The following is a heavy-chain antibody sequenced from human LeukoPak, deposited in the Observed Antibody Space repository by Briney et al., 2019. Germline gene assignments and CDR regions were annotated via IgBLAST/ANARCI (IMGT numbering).Heavy chain of an antibody. CDR2: ITISGTFI. CDR1: GFTFSTFT. D-gene: IGHD3-22*01. CDR3: AREDSSGYYKGLDY. V-gene: IGHV3-21*01. Sequence: KPGGSLRLSCAASGFTFSTFTMNWVRQAPGKGLDWVSSITISGTFIYYADTVKGRFTIFRDNAKNSLYLQMNSLRAEDTAVYYCAREDSSGYYKGLDYWGHGTLVTVSS. J-gene: IGHJ4*01.